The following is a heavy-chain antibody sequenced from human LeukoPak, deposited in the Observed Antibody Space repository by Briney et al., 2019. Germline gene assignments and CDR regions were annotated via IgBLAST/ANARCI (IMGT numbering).Heavy chain of an antibody. CDR1: AFTFSSYS. CDR3: ARDGGSYGMYNWFDP. V-gene: IGHV3-21*01. CDR2: ISSSSSYI. J-gene: IGHJ5*02. Sequence: GGSLRLSCAASAFTFSSYSMNWVRQAPGKGLEWVSSISSSSSYIYYADSVKGRFTISRDNAKNSLYLQMNSLRAEDTAVYYCARDGGSYGMYNWFDPWGQGTLVTVSS. D-gene: IGHD1-26*01.